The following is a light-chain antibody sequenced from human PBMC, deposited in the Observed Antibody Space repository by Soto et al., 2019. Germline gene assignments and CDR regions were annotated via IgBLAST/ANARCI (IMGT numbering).Light chain of an antibody. V-gene: IGLV2-14*01. CDR2: EVS. CDR1: SSDVGGYNY. CDR3: SSYTSSSTLEG. J-gene: IGLJ1*01. Sequence: QSALTQPASVSGSPGQSITISCTGTSSDVGGYNYVSWYQQHPGKAPKLMIYEVSNRPSGVSNRFSGSKSGNTASLTISGRQAEDEADYDCSSYTSSSTLEGFGTGTKVTVL.